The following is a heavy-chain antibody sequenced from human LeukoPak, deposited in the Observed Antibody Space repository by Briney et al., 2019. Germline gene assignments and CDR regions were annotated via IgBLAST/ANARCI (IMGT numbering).Heavy chain of an antibody. CDR1: GYTFINYG. J-gene: IGHJ6*03. CDR3: GRVGLGSGSSTYYYYYYMDV. Sequence: ASVKVSCKASGYTFINYGISWVRQAPGQGLEWMGRISAYNGNTDYAQKFQGRVTMTTDTSTTTAYMELRSLRSDDTAVYYCGRVGLGSGSSTYYYYYYMDVWGKGTTVTVSS. D-gene: IGHD3-10*01. V-gene: IGHV1-18*01. CDR2: ISAYNGNT.